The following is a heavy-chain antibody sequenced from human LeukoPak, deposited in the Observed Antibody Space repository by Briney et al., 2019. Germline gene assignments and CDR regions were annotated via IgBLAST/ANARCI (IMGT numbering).Heavy chain of an antibody. CDR2: IRNDGSSE. CDR1: GFAFSSYG. Sequence: GGSLRLSCAASGFAFSSYGMHWVRQAPGKGLEWVAFIRNDGSSEFYKDSVKGRFTISRDNSKNTLFLQMNSLRAEDTAVYYCAKGGDGYNYGSYFDYWGQGTLVTVSS. J-gene: IGHJ4*02. CDR3: AKGGDGYNYGSYFDY. D-gene: IGHD5-24*01. V-gene: IGHV3-30*02.